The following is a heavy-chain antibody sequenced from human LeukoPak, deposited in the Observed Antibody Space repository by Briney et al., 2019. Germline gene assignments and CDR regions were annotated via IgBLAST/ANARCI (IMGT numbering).Heavy chain of an antibody. J-gene: IGHJ4*02. CDR1: GGSFSGYY. V-gene: IGHV4-34*01. Sequence: TSETLSLTCAVYGGSFSGYYWSWIRQPPGKGLEWIGEINHSGSTNYNPSLKSRVTISVDTSKNQFSLKLSSVTAADTAVYYCARDGYNWGYFDYWGQGTLVTVSS. D-gene: IGHD5-24*01. CDR3: ARDGYNWGYFDY. CDR2: INHSGST.